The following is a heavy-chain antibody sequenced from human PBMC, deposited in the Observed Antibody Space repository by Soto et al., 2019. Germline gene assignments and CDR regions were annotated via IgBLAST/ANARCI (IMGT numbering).Heavy chain of an antibody. CDR1: GYSFTSYW. Sequence: PGESLKISCKGSGYSFTSYWIGWVRQMPGKGLEWMGIIYPGDSDTRYSPSFQGQVTISADKSISTAYLQWSSLKASDTAMYYCARWTGNLIAVAGTGNFQHWGQGTLVTVSS. V-gene: IGHV5-51*01. D-gene: IGHD6-19*01. J-gene: IGHJ1*01. CDR2: IYPGDSDT. CDR3: ARWTGNLIAVAGTGNFQH.